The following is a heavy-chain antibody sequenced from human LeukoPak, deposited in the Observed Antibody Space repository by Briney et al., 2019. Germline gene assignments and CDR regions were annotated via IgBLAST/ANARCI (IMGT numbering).Heavy chain of an antibody. V-gene: IGHV4-30-4*07. J-gene: IGHJ5*02. Sequence: SETLSLTCTVTGGSISSGGYSWTWIRQTPGKGLEWIAYMHDSGSTYYNPSLKSRVSISIDTSKNQFSLKLSSVTAADTAVYYCARVVAAAGNNWFDPWGQGTLVTVSS. CDR3: ARVVAAAGNNWFDP. CDR2: MHDSGST. CDR1: GGSISSGGYS. D-gene: IGHD6-13*01.